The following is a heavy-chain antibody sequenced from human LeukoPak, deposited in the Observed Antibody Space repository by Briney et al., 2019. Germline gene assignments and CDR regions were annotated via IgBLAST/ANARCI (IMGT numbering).Heavy chain of an antibody. D-gene: IGHD2-2*01. CDR2: IIPIFGTA. J-gene: IGHJ6*03. CDR1: GGTFSSYA. CDR3: ARDPRSSTSCRACYYYMDV. V-gene: IGHV1-69*13. Sequence: PVKVSCKASGGTFSSYAISWVRQAPGQGLEWMGGIIPIFGTANYAQKFQGRVTITADESTSTAYMELSSLRSEDTAVYYCARDPRSSTSCRACYYYMDVWGKGTTVTVSS.